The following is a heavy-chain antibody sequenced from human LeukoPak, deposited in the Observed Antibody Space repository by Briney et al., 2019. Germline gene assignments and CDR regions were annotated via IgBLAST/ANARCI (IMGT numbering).Heavy chain of an antibody. J-gene: IGHJ4*02. CDR3: GKAQTACGGDCYSNFDY. V-gene: IGHV3-23*01. CDR2: ISGRGGNT. D-gene: IGHD2-21*02. Sequence: GSLRLSCAASGFTFSDYAMSWVRHAPGKGLEWVLAISGRGGNTYYADSVKGRFTISRDNSKNTLSLQMNTLRAEDTAVYYCGKAQTACGGDCYSNFDYWGRGTLVTVSS. CDR1: GFTFSDYA.